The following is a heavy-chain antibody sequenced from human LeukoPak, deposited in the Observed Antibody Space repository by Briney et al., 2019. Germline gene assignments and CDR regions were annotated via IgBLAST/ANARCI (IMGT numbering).Heavy chain of an antibody. CDR1: GFTFSSYA. D-gene: IGHD3-22*01. CDR2: ISGSGGST. Sequence: GGSLRLSCAASGFTFSSYAMSSVRQAPGKGLEWVSAISGSGGSTYYAASVKGRYTISRDNSKNTLYLQMNSLRAEDTAVYYCARDSYYDSSGYSDFDYWGQGTLVTVSS. V-gene: IGHV3-23*01. J-gene: IGHJ4*02. CDR3: ARDSYYDSSGYSDFDY.